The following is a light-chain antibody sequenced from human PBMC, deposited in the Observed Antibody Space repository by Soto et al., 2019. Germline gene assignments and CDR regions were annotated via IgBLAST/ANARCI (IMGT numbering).Light chain of an antibody. Sequence: EIVMTQSPATLSVSPGERATLSCRASQSVSSSLAWYQQKPGQAPRLLIYTASTRATGIPARFSGSGSGTEFTLTISSLQSEDFAVYYCQQYNNWPSWTFXQGTK. V-gene: IGKV3-15*01. CDR2: TAS. J-gene: IGKJ1*01. CDR1: QSVSSS. CDR3: QQYNNWPSWT.